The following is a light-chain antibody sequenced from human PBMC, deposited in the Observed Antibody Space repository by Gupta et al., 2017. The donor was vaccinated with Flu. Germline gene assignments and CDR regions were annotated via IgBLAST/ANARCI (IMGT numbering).Light chain of an antibody. V-gene: IGKV1-39*01. Sequence: DIQVTQSPSSLSAAVGDRVTIPCRASQYISTYLNWYQHKPGKAPNVLIYDASSLPSEVPSRFTGSGSGTDFTLTINSLQPEDSATYYCQQTFNTPHAFGQGTKLEI. CDR2: DAS. CDR1: QYISTY. CDR3: QQTFNTPHA. J-gene: IGKJ2*01.